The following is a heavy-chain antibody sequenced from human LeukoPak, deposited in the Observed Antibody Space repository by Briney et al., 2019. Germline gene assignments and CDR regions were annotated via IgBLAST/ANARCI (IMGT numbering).Heavy chain of an antibody. V-gene: IGHV3-66*01. CDR3: ARDSGAYYFDY. CDR1: EFSVGSNY. Sequence: GGSLRLSCAASEFSVGSNYMTWVRQAPGKGLEWVSLIYSGGSTYYADSVKGRFTVSRDNAKKSLYLQMNSLRAEDTAVYYCARDSGAYYFDYWGQGTLVTVSS. D-gene: IGHD2-15*01. J-gene: IGHJ4*02. CDR2: IYSGGST.